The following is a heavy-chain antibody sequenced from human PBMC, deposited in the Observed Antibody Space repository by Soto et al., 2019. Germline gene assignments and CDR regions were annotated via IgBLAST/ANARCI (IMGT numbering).Heavy chain of an antibody. CDR2: IYYSGST. V-gene: IGHV4-31*03. D-gene: IGHD3-9*01. J-gene: IGHJ4*02. Sequence: SETLSLTCTVSGGSISSGGYYWSWIRQHPGKGLEWIGYIYYSGSTYYNPSLKSRVTISVDTSKNQFSLKLSSVTAADTAVYYCARGALLTGYYCLDYWGQGTLVTVSS. CDR1: GGSISSGGYY. CDR3: ARGALLTGYYCLDY.